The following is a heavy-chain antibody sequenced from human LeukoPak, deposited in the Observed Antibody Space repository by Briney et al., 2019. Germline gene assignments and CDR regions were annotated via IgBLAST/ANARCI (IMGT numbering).Heavy chain of an antibody. D-gene: IGHD1-26*01. Sequence: GGSLRLSCAASGFTVSTKYMSWVRQAPGKGLEWVSIIYIGGTTYYADSVKGRFTISRDNSKNTLYLQMNSLRAEDTAVYYCAREGKWELLPAYYYMDVWGKGTTVTISS. J-gene: IGHJ6*04. CDR2: IYIGGTT. V-gene: IGHV3-66*01. CDR3: AREGKWELLPAYYYMDV. CDR1: GFTVSTKY.